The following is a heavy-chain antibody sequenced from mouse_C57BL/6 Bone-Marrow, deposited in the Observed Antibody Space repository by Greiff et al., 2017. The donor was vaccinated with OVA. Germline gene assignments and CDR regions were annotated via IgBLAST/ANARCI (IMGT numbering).Heavy chain of an antibody. J-gene: IGHJ1*03. CDR2: IRSKSNNYAT. V-gene: IGHV10-1*01. CDR3: VRRNYGSSLWWYFDV. D-gene: IGHD1-1*01. Sequence: EVQRVESGGGLVQPKGSLKLSCAASGFSFNTYAMNWVRQAPGKGLEWVARIRSKSNNYATYYADSVKDRFTISRDDSESMLYLQMNNLKTEDTAMYYCVRRNYGSSLWWYFDVWGTGTTVTVSS. CDR1: GFSFNTYA.